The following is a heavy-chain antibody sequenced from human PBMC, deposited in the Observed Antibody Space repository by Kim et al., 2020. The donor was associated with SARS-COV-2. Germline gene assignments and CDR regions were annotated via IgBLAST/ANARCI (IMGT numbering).Heavy chain of an antibody. CDR3: ARHIQGTNWAIDY. D-gene: IGHD7-27*01. CDR2: IYYSGST. V-gene: IGHV4-59*08. J-gene: IGHJ4*02. CDR1: GGSISSYY. Sequence: SETLSLTCTVSGGSISSYYWSWIRQPPGKGLEWIGYIYYSGSTNYNPSLKSRVTISVDTSKNQFSLKLSSVTAADTAVYYCARHIQGTNWAIDYWGQGTLVTVSS.